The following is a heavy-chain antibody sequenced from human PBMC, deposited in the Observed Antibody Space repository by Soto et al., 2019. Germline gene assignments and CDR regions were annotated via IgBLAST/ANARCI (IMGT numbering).Heavy chain of an antibody. CDR3: ARPVYCSGGSCYGWFDP. D-gene: IGHD2-15*01. V-gene: IGHV1-8*01. Sequence: QVPLVQSGAEVKKPGASVKVSCKASGYTFTSYDINWVRQATGQGLEWMGWMNPNSGNTGYAQKFQGRVTMTRNTSISTAYMELSSLRSEDTAVYYCARPVYCSGGSCYGWFDPWGQGTLVTVSS. J-gene: IGHJ5*02. CDR1: GYTFTSYD. CDR2: MNPNSGNT.